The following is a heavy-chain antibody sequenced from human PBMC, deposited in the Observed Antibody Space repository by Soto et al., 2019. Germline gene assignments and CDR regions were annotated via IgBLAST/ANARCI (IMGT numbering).Heavy chain of an antibody. J-gene: IGHJ3*02. V-gene: IGHV3-48*02. D-gene: IGHD3-22*01. CDR2: ISSSSSTI. CDR3: ARGEITMIVVVITNCAFDI. CDR1: GFTFSSYS. Sequence: EVQLVESGGGLVQPGGSLRLSCAASGFTFSSYSRNWVRQAPGKGLEWVSYISSSSSTIYYADSVKGRFTISRDNAKNSLYLQMNSLRDEDTAVYYCARGEITMIVVVITNCAFDIWGQGTMVTVSS.